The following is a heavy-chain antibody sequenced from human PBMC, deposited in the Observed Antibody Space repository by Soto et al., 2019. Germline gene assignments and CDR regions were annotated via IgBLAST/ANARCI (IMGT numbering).Heavy chain of an antibody. D-gene: IGHD2-15*01. V-gene: IGHV3-15*01. CDR2: IKRRADGGTT. J-gene: IGHJ4*02. CDR1: GFTFSNVW. CDR3: TAGYCTAGSCYSVVY. Sequence: EVQLVESGGGLVKPGGSLSLSCADSGFTFSNVWMSWVRHAPGKGLEWVGRIKRRADGGTTDYATPVRGRFTVSRDDSKNTLYLQMNSLKTEDTAVYYCTAGYCTAGSCYSVVYWGQGTLVTVSS.